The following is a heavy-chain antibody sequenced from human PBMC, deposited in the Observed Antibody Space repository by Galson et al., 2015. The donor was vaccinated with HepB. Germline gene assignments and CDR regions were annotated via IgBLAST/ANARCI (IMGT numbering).Heavy chain of an antibody. CDR1: GYTLTELS. CDR2: FDPEDGET. CDR3: ATEGLYD. J-gene: IGHJ4*02. V-gene: IGHV1-24*01. D-gene: IGHD2/OR15-2a*01. Sequence: SVKVSCKVSGYTLTELSMHWVRQAPGKGLEWMGGFDPEDGETIYAQKFQGRVTMTKDTSTDTAYMELSSLRSEDTAVYYCATEGLYDWGQGTLVTVSS.